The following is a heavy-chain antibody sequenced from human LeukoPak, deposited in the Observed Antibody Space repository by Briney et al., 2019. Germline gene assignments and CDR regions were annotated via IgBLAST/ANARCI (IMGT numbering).Heavy chain of an antibody. CDR1: GYTFTSYG. CDR3: ARDWSNGLGYCSGGSCYANDAFDI. D-gene: IGHD2-15*01. J-gene: IGHJ3*02. V-gene: IGHV1-18*01. CDR2: ISAYNGNT. Sequence: ASVKVSCKASGYTFTSYGISWVRQAPGQGLEWMGWISAYNGNTNYAQKLQGRVTMTTDTSTSTAYMELRSLRSDDTAVYYCARDWSNGLGYCSGGSCYANDAFDIWGQGTMVTVSS.